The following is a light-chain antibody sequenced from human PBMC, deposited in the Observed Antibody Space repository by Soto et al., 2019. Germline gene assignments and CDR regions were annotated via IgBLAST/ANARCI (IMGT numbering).Light chain of an antibody. V-gene: IGLV2-11*01. CDR3: SSYAGNNNVV. J-gene: IGLJ2*01. CDR1: ISDVAGYNY. Sequence: QLVLTQPRSVSGSPGQSVSISCTGTISDVAGYNYVSWYQHHPGKAPKLLISDVTKRPSWVPDRFSGSKSGNTASLTISELQAEDEADYYCSSYAGNNNVVFGGGTKLTVL. CDR2: DVT.